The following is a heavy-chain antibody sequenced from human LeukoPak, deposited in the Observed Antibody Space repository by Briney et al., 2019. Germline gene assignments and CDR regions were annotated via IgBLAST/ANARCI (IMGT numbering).Heavy chain of an antibody. Sequence: GGSLRLSCAASGFTVSRDWMSWVSLAAGKGREWLANIKQDGSEKYYVDSVKGRFTISRDNAKNSLYLQMNSLRAEDTAVYYCARYMGSCWYSNHDAFDIWGQGTMVTVSS. V-gene: IGHV3-7*01. CDR1: GFTVSRDW. J-gene: IGHJ3*02. D-gene: IGHD6-19*01. CDR2: IKQDGSEK. CDR3: ARYMGSCWYSNHDAFDI.